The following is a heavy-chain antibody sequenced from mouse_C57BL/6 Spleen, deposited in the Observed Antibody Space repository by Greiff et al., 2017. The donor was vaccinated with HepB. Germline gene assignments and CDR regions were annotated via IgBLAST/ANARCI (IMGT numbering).Heavy chain of an antibody. Sequence: QVQLKQSGAELVKPGASVKLSCKASGYTFTSYWMHWVKQRPGQGLEWIGMIHPNSGSTNYNEKFKSKATLTVDKSSSTAYMQLSSLTSEDSAVYYCACTGHYGSTPYAMDYWGQGTSVTVSS. V-gene: IGHV1-64*01. CDR2: IHPNSGST. CDR3: ACTGHYGSTPYAMDY. CDR1: GYTFTSYW. D-gene: IGHD1-1*01. J-gene: IGHJ4*01.